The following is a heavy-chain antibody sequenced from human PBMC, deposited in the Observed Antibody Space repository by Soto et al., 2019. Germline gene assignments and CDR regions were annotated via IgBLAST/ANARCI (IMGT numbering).Heavy chain of an antibody. J-gene: IGHJ4*02. CDR3: ASGSSDSYPGSRIFDF. Sequence: GSLRLSCVASGINFRGRAMSWVRQAPGEGLEWVSVTTDSGGDSKYADSVRGRFTISRDNSKNTLYLQMSSLRVDDSAVYYCASGSSDSYPGSRIFDFWGRGTLVTVSS. CDR1: GINFRGRA. CDR2: TTDSGGDS. D-gene: IGHD3-10*01. V-gene: IGHV3-23*01.